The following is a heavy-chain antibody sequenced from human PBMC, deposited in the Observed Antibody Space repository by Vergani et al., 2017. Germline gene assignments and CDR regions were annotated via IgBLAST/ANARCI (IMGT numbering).Heavy chain of an antibody. J-gene: IGHJ6*02. V-gene: IGHV3-66*02. CDR2: IYSGGST. CDR1: GFTVSSNY. CDR3: ASTGGNSDPEKPMDV. D-gene: IGHD4-23*01. Sequence: EVQLVESGGGLVQPGGSLRLSCAASGFTVSSNYISWVRQAPGKGLEWVSVIYSGGSTYYADSVKGRFTISRDNSKNTLYLQMNSLRAEDTAVYYCASTGGNSDPEKPMDVWGQGTTVTVSS.